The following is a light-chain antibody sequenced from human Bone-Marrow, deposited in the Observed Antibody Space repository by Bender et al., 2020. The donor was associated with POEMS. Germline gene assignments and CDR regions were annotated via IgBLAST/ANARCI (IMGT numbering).Light chain of an antibody. CDR1: SSNIGAHA. V-gene: IGLV1-44*01. CDR2: SSH. J-gene: IGLJ3*02. CDR3: AGWDDSRNGWV. Sequence: QSALTQPPSASGTPGQRVTISCSGGSSNIGAHAVNWYQPLPGTAPKLLIYSSHRRPSEVPDRVSGSRSGTSASLAIGGLQSEDEADYYCAGWDDSRNGWVFGGGTKLTVL.